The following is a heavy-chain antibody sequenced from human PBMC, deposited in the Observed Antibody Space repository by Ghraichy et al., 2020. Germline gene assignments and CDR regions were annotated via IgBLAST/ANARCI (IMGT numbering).Heavy chain of an antibody. Sequence: GESLNISCAASGFTFRTNWMSWVRQAPGKGLEWVANINQGGSAKFYVDSVEGRFTISRDNAKNSLYLQMNSLRAEDTAVYYCVRECSIRCYYAMDVWGQGTTVTVSS. CDR3: VRECSIRCYYAMDV. CDR2: INQGGSAK. CDR1: GFTFRTNW. V-gene: IGHV3-7*01. D-gene: IGHD2-2*01. J-gene: IGHJ6*02.